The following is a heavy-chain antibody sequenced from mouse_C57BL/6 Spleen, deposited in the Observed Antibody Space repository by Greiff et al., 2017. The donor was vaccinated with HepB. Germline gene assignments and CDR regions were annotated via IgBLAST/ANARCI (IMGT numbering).Heavy chain of an antibody. Sequence: QVHVKQSGAELARPGASVKLSCKASGYTFTSYGISWVKQRTGQGLEWIGEIYPRSGNTYYNEKFKGKATLTADKSSSTAYMELRSLTSEDSAVYFCARYDGYAMDYWGQGTSVTVSS. V-gene: IGHV1-81*01. D-gene: IGHD2-12*01. J-gene: IGHJ4*01. CDR3: ARYDGYAMDY. CDR1: GYTFTSYG. CDR2: IYPRSGNT.